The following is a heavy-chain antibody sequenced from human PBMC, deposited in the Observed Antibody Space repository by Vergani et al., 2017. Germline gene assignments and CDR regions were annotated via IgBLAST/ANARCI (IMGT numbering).Heavy chain of an antibody. D-gene: IGHD3-10*01. CDR1: GYTFDTYG. CDR2: TSIDKGAR. Sequence: QVQLVQSGTEVKRPGASVKVSCKASGYTFDTYGITWVRQAPGQGLEWMGWTSIDKGARKSAQRFEGRVTMTTDTSTSTAYMELRNLRHDDTAVYYCARAILSFGELLIEGSRYSDVWGHGTLVSVSS. V-gene: IGHV1-18*04. J-gene: IGHJ2*01. CDR3: ARAILSFGELLIEGSRYSDV.